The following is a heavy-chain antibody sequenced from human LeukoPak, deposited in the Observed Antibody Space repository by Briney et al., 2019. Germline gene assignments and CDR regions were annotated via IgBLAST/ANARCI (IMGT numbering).Heavy chain of an antibody. CDR2: ISSSSSAI. J-gene: IGHJ3*02. CDR3: AKSREWFGELWRAFDI. Sequence: PGGSLRLSCAASGFTFSSYSMNWVRQAPGKGLEWVSYISSSSSAIYYADSAKGRFTISRDNSKNTLYLQMSSLRAEDTAVYYCAKSREWFGELWRAFDIWGQGTMVTVSS. V-gene: IGHV3-48*01. D-gene: IGHD3-10*01. CDR1: GFTFSSYS.